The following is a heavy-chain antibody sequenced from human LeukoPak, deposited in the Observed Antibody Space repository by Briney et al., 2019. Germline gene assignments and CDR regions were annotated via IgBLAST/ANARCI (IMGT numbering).Heavy chain of an antibody. CDR3: ARDYTSAEWLGFAFDV. CDR2: INPFNGNT. CDR1: GYTFTRYA. V-gene: IGHV1-18*01. J-gene: IGHJ3*01. D-gene: IGHD6-19*01. Sequence: ASVKVSCKASGYTFTRYAISWVRQAPGQGLEWMGWINPFNGNTNDAERFQGRVIMTTDISTRTAYMELRSLRSDDTAVYYCARDYTSAEWLGFAFDVWGQGTMISVSS.